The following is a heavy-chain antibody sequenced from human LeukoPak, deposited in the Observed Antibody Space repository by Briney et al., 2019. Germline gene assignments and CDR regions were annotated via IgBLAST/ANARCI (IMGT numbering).Heavy chain of an antibody. V-gene: IGHV4-34*01. Sequence: TSETLSLTCAVYGGSFSGYYWSWIRQPPGKGLEWIGEINHSGSTNYNPSLKSRVTISVDTSKNQFSLKLSSVTAADTAVCYCASTGYGDNWFDPWGQGTLVTVSS. D-gene: IGHD4-17*01. J-gene: IGHJ5*02. CDR3: ASTGYGDNWFDP. CDR1: GGSFSGYY. CDR2: INHSGST.